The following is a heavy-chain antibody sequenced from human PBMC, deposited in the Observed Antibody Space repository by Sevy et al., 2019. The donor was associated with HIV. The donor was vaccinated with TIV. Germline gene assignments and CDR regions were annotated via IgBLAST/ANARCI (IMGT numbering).Heavy chain of an antibody. V-gene: IGHV3-15*01. CDR1: GFTFSDAW. CDR2: IRSEGDGGTT. J-gene: IGHJ4*02. Sequence: GGSLRLSCATSGFTFSDAWLSWVRQAPGKGLEWVGRIRSEGDGGTTEYAAPVKGRFTITRDDSKNMLYEQMNSLKAEDAGVYYCTTEGADWGPRTRVTVSS. CDR3: TTEGAD.